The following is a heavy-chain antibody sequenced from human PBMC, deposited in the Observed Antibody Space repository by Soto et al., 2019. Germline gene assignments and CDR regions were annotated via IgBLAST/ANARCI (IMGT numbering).Heavy chain of an antibody. J-gene: IGHJ6*02. CDR2: IVVGSGNT. D-gene: IGHD6-19*01. CDR1: GFTFTSSA. V-gene: IGHV1-58*01. Sequence: ASVKVSCKASGFTFTSSAVQWVRQARGQRLEWIGWIVVGSGNTNYAQKFQERVTITRDMSTSTAYMELSSLRSEDTAVYYCAADPVAGPDYYGMDVWGQGTTVTVSS. CDR3: AADPVAGPDYYGMDV.